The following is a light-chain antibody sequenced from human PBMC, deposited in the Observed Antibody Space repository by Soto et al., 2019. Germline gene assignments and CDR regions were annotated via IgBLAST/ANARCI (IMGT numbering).Light chain of an antibody. CDR2: DSS. Sequence: EIVLTQSPATLSLSPGERATLSCRASQSVSSDLAWYQQKRGQAPRLLIYDSSNRATGIPARFSGSGSGTDFSLIISSLEPEDFAVYYCQQRSNWPLTFGGGTKGDIK. CDR3: QQRSNWPLT. V-gene: IGKV3-11*01. J-gene: IGKJ4*01. CDR1: QSVSSD.